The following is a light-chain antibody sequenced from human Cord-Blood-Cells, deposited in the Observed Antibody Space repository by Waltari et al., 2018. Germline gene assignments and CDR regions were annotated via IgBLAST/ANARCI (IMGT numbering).Light chain of an antibody. CDR1: QSISSN. Sequence: DIQLTQSPSSLSASVGDRVTITCRASQSISSNLNLYQQKPGKAPKLLIYAASSLQSGVPSRFSGSRSGTDFTLTISSLQPVDFATYYCQQSYSTPPITFGQGTRLEIK. J-gene: IGKJ5*01. V-gene: IGKV1-39*01. CDR3: QQSYSTPPIT. CDR2: AAS.